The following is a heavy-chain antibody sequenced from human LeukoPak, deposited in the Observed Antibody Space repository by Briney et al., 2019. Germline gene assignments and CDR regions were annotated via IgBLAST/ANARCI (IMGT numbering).Heavy chain of an antibody. CDR2: ISSSSSTI. D-gene: IGHD2-8*02. CDR1: GFTFSSYE. Sequence: GGSLRLSCAASGFTFSSYEMNWVRQAPGKGLEWVSYISSSSSTIYYADSVKGRFTISRDNSKNTLYLQMNSLRAEDTAVYYCAKKAATGGYSAFDMWGQGTMVTVSS. CDR3: AKKAATGGYSAFDM. V-gene: IGHV3-48*03. J-gene: IGHJ3*02.